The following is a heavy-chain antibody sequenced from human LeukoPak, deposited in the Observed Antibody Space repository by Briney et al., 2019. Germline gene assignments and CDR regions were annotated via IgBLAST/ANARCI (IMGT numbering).Heavy chain of an antibody. CDR2: ISSSGSTI. V-gene: IGHV3-11*01. CDR1: GFTFSDYY. J-gene: IGHJ4*02. CDR3: ARAFSSDSRAAGPDH. D-gene: IGHD6-25*01. Sequence: GGSLRLSCAASGFTFSDYYMSWIRQAPGKGLEWVSYISSSGSTIYYADSVKGRFTISRDNAKNSLYLQMNSLRAEDTAVYYCARAFSSDSRAAGPDHWGQGTLVTVSS.